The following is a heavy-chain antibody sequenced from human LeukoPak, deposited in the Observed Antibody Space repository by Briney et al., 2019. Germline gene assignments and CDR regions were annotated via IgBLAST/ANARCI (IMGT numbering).Heavy chain of an antibody. CDR3: ARSRRGAFDL. CDR1: GGSFSGYY. CDR2: INHSGST. V-gene: IGHV4-34*01. J-gene: IGHJ2*01. Sequence: SETPSLTCAVYGGSFSGYYWSWIRQPPGKGLEWIGEINHSGSTNYNPSLKSRVTISVDTSKNQFSLKLSSVTAADTAVYYCARSRRGAFDLWGRGTLVTVSS. D-gene: IGHD1-26*01.